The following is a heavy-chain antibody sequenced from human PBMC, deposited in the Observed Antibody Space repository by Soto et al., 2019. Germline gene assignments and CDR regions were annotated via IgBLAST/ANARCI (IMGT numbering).Heavy chain of an antibody. V-gene: IGHV4-39*01. J-gene: IGHJ6*02. CDR2: IYYSGST. Sequence: QLQLQESGPGLVKPSETLSLTCTVSGGSISSSSYYWGWIRQPPGKGLEWIGSIYYSGSTYYNPSLKSRVTISVDTSKNQFSLKLSSVTAADTAVYYCARPGDWLGMDVWGQGTTVTVSS. CDR3: ARPGDWLGMDV. D-gene: IGHD3-16*01. CDR1: GGSISSSSYY.